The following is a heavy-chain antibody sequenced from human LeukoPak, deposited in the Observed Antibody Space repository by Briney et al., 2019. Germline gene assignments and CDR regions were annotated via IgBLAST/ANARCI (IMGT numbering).Heavy chain of an antibody. D-gene: IGHD3-22*01. Sequence: GGSLRLSCAVSGFTFATYWMSWVRQAPGKGLECVANINPDGSQKYYLDSVKGRFPISRDNAKNALYLEMNSLRAEDTALYYCAASAHSSGNDWGHGTLVTVSS. CDR2: INPDGSQK. J-gene: IGHJ4*01. V-gene: IGHV3-7*01. CDR3: AASAHSSGND. CDR1: GFTFATYW.